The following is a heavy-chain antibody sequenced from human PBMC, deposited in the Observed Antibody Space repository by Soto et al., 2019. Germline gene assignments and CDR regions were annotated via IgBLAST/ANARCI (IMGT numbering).Heavy chain of an antibody. CDR2: MNPNSGNT. CDR1: GYTLTSYD. CDR3: ARGDLLAVAGTNKFDP. J-gene: IGHJ5*02. V-gene: IGHV1-8*01. Sequence: ASVKVSCKASGYTLTSYDINWVRQATGQGLEWMGWMNPNSGNTDYAQKLQGRVTMTTDTSTSTAYMELRSLRSDDTAVYYCARGDLLAVAGTNKFDPWGQGTLVTVSS. D-gene: IGHD6-19*01.